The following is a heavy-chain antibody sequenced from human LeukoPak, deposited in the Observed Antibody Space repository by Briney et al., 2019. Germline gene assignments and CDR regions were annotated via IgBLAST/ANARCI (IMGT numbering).Heavy chain of an antibody. J-gene: IGHJ6*03. Sequence: GGSLRLSCAASGFTFSNYGVNWVRQAPGKGLEWVSAISGSGGGTFYADSVKGRFTISRDNSKNMLYLQMNSLRAEDTAVYYCTKCLKWFGERNNYYYMDVWGKGTTVTISS. V-gene: IGHV3-23*01. D-gene: IGHD3-10*01. CDR2: ISGSGGGT. CDR3: TKCLKWFGERNNYYYMDV. CDR1: GFTFSNYG.